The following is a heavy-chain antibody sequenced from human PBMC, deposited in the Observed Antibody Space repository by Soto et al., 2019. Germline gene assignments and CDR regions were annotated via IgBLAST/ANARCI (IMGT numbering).Heavy chain of an antibody. J-gene: IGHJ4*02. D-gene: IGHD2-15*01. CDR1: GFTFSDYY. V-gene: IGHV3-11*03. CDR2: ISSSSSYT. CDR3: AGVVVEALI. Sequence: QVQLLESGGGLVKPGGSLRLSCAASGFTFSDYYMSWIRQAPGQGLEWVSYISSSSSYTNYADSVKGRFTISRDNAKNSLYMHMNSLRAEDPAVYYCAGVVVEALIWGLGTLVTVAS.